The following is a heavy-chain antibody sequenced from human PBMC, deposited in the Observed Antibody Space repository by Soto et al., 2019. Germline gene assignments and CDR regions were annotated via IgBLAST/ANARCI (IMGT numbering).Heavy chain of an antibody. CDR3: ARLVYDTRINYMYFGF. Sequence: SDIQALNRTVSGVSIINRNGCSFVCRYSQRGLEYIGEMFHDGPANYYPSFERRVDISVDMSKNQSSLKLTSVTAADTAIYFCARLVYDTRINYMYFGFWVQGSLVTVSS. CDR1: GVSIINRNG. D-gene: IGHD3-10*01. CDR2: MFHDGPA. V-gene: IGHV4-4*02. J-gene: IGHJ4*02.